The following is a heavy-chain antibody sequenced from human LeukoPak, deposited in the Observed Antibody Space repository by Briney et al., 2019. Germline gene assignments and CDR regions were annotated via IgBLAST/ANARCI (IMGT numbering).Heavy chain of an antibody. CDR3: ARAEGGDYFDS. V-gene: IGHV5-51*01. Sequence: GESLKISCKGSGYTSIDYWIGWVRQMPGKGLEWMGMIYPGDSDTRFGPSFQGQVNISVDKSINTAYLHWTSLKASDTAMYYCARAEGGDYFDSWGQGTLVTVSS. D-gene: IGHD1-14*01. CDR2: IYPGDSDT. J-gene: IGHJ4*01. CDR1: GYTSIDYW.